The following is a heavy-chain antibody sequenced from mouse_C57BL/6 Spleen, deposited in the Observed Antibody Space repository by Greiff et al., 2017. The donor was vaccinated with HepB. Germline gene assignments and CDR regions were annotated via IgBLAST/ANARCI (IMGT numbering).Heavy chain of an antibody. CDR3: ARLEDSAWFAY. V-gene: IGHV5-6*01. J-gene: IGHJ3*01. CDR1: GFTFSSYG. Sequence: EVQVVESGGDLVKPGGSLKLSCAASGFTFSSYGMSWVRQTPDKRLEWVATISSGGSYTYYPDSVKGRFTISRDNSKNTLYLQMSSLKSEDTAMYSCARLEDSAWFAYWGQGTLVTVSA. CDR2: ISSGGSYT.